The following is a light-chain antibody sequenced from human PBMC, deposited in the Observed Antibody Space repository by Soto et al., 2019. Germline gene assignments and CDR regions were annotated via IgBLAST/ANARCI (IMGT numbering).Light chain of an antibody. CDR2: AAS. CDR3: QQSYSTLYT. CDR1: QSISSY. V-gene: IGKV1-39*01. J-gene: IGKJ2*01. Sequence: DIQMTQSPSSLSASVGDRVTITCRASQSISSYLNWYQQKPGKAPKLLIYAASSLQIGGPSRFSGSGSGTDFTLTISSLHPEDFATYYCQQSYSTLYTFGQGTKVDIK.